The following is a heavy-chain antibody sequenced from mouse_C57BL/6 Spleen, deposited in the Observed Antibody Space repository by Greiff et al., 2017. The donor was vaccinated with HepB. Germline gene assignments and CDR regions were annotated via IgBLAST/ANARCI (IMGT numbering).Heavy chain of an antibody. D-gene: IGHD2-4*01. Sequence: EVQLVESGGGLVQPGGSLSLSCAASGFTFTDYYMSWVRQPPGKALEWLGFIRNKANGYTTEYSASVKGRFTISRDNSQSILYLQMNALRAEDSATYYCARYRDYDLLFDYWGQGTTLTVSS. CDR1: GFTFTDYY. CDR2: IRNKANGYTT. CDR3: ARYRDYDLLFDY. V-gene: IGHV7-3*01. J-gene: IGHJ2*01.